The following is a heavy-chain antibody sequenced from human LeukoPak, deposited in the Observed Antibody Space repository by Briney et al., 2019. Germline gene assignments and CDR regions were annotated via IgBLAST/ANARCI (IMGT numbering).Heavy chain of an antibody. CDR2: INHSGST. V-gene: IGHV4-34*01. CDR3: ARLDYYDSSDY. CDR1: GGSFSGYY. D-gene: IGHD3-22*01. Sequence: PSETLSLTCAVYGGSFSGYYWSWIRQPPGKGLEWIGEINHSGSTNYNPSLKSRVTISVDTSKNQFSLKLSSVTAADTAVYYCARLDYYDSSDYWGQGTLVTVSS. J-gene: IGHJ4*02.